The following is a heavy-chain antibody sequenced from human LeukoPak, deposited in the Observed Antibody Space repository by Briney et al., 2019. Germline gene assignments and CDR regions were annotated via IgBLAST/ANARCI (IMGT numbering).Heavy chain of an antibody. CDR1: GFTFDDYD. Sequence: GGSLRLSCAASGFTFDDYDMHWVRQAPGKGLEWVSLISGDGGSTYYADSVKGRFTISRDNSKNSLYLQMNSLRTEDTALYYCAKVYLKYSSGWYDYWGQGTLVTVSS. J-gene: IGHJ4*02. CDR3: AKVYLKYSSGWYDY. CDR2: ISGDGGST. V-gene: IGHV3-43*02. D-gene: IGHD6-19*01.